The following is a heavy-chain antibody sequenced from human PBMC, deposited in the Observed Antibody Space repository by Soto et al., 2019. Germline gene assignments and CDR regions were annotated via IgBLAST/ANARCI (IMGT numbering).Heavy chain of an antibody. CDR1: GVTLDDYA. J-gene: IGHJ3*02. CDR2: ISWNSGSI. Sequence: EVQLVESGGGLVQPGRSLRLSCAASGVTLDDYAIHWVRQTPGKGLEWVSGISWNSGSIGYSDSVKGRFTISRDNAKNALYLQTNSLSAEGTALYYCAKESDAFHIWGQGTMVTVSS. V-gene: IGHV3-9*01. CDR3: AKESDAFHI.